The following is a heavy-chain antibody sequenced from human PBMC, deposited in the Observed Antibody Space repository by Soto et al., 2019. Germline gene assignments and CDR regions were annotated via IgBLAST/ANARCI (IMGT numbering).Heavy chain of an antibody. CDR2: ISYDGSNK. D-gene: IGHD3-22*01. J-gene: IGHJ4*02. CDR1: GFTFSSYG. V-gene: IGHV3-30*18. CDR3: AKDRSAWLSKYYFDY. Sequence: QVQLVESGGGVVQPGRSLRLSCAASGFTFSSYGMHWVRQAPGKGLEWVAVISYDGSNKYYADSVKGRFTISRDNSKNTMYLQMNSLRAEDTAVYYCAKDRSAWLSKYYFDYWGQGTLVTVSS.